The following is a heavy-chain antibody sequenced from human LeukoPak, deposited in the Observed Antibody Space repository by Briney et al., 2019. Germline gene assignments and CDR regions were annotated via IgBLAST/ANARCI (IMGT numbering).Heavy chain of an antibody. CDR1: GFTFSNYA. D-gene: IGHD2-2*01. J-gene: IGHJ6*02. Sequence: GGSLRLSCAASGFTFSNYAMTWVRQAPGKGLEWVSGTSGSGGRTNYADSVKGRFTISRDNSKNTLYLQMNSLRVEDTAVYYCAKDRDQRIQFYYYYYGMDVWGQGTTVTVSS. CDR3: AKDRDQRIQFYYYYYGMDV. CDR2: TSGSGGRT. V-gene: IGHV3-23*01.